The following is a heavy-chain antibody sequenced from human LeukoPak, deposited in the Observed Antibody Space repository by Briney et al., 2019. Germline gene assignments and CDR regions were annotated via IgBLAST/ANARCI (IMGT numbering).Heavy chain of an antibody. CDR1: GFSFSSYS. D-gene: IGHD3-22*01. V-gene: IGHV3-21*01. Sequence: PGGSLRLSCAASGFSFSSYSMNWVRQAPGKGLEWVSSISSSSSYIYYADSVKGRFTISRDNAKNSLYLQMNSLRAEDTAVYYCARKRDDSSFIYYYYYYMDVWGKGTTVTISS. CDR3: ARKRDDSSFIYYYYYYMDV. CDR2: ISSSSSYI. J-gene: IGHJ6*03.